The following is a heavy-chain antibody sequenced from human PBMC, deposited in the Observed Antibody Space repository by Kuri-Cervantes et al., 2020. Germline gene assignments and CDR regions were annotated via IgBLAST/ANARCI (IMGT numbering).Heavy chain of an antibody. CDR3: ARHRVVAATHWFDP. CDR1: GGSISSSSYY. Sequence: SETLSLTCTVSGGSISSSSYYWGWIRQPPGKGLEWIGSMYYSGSTYYNPSLKSRVTISVDTSKNQFSLKLSSVTAADTAVYYCARHRVVAATHWFDPWGQGTLVTVSS. D-gene: IGHD2-15*01. J-gene: IGHJ5*02. V-gene: IGHV4-39*01. CDR2: MYYSGST.